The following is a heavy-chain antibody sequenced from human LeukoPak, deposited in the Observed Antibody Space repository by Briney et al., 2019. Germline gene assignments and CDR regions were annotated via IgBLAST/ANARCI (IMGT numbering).Heavy chain of an antibody. Sequence: QPGGSLRLSCAASGFTFNSYEMNWVRQAPGKGLEWVSYISSSGSTIYYADSVKGRFTISRDNAKNSLYLQMNSLRAEDTAVYYCARDLYSSSPDFDYWGQGTLVTVSS. V-gene: IGHV3-48*03. CDR2: ISSSGSTI. CDR1: GFTFNSYE. D-gene: IGHD6-13*01. CDR3: ARDLYSSSPDFDY. J-gene: IGHJ4*02.